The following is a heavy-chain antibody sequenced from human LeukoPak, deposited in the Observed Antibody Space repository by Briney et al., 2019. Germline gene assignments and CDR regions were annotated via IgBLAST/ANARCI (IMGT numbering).Heavy chain of an antibody. CDR2: IYYSGRT. Sequence: PSETLSLTCTVSGXSISSRTYYWGWIRQPPGKGLEWIGSIYYSGRTYYNPSLKSRVAVSVDTSKSRISLKLISVTAADTAVYYCARLYSGARPPDYWGQGSLVTVSS. CDR1: GXSISSRTYY. J-gene: IGHJ4*02. CDR3: ARLYSGARPPDY. D-gene: IGHD3-10*01. V-gene: IGHV4-39*01.